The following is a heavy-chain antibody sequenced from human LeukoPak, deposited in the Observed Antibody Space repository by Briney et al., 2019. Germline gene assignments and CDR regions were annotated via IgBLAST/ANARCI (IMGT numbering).Heavy chain of an antibody. V-gene: IGHV3-30*18. CDR1: GFTFSTHG. D-gene: IGHD6-19*01. CDR2: ISYDGNNK. J-gene: IGHJ4*02. Sequence: GGSMRLSCAASGFTFSTHGMHWVHQAPGKGLEWVAVISYDGNNKYYAGSMKGRLTISRDNSKNTLYLQMNSLRAEDTAVYYCAKDLSLRSSDWYPGFDYWGQGTLVTVSS. CDR3: AKDLSLRSSDWYPGFDY.